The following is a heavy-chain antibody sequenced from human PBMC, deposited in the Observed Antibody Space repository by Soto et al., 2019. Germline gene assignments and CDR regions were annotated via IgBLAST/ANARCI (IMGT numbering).Heavy chain of an antibody. V-gene: IGHV1-18*01. J-gene: IGHJ6*02. CDR2: ISAYNGNT. CDR3: ARVVTVVTGYYYYYGMDV. Sequence: QVQLVQSGAEVKKPGASVKVSFKASGYTFTSYGISWVRQAPGQGLEWMGWISAYNGNTNYAQKLQGRVTMTTDTSTSTAYMELRSLRSDDTDVYYCARVVTVVTGYYYYYGMDVWGQVTTVTVSS. D-gene: IGHD2-15*01. CDR1: GYTFTSYG.